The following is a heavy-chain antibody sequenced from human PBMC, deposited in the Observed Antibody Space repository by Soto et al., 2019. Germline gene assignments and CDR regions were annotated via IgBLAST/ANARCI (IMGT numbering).Heavy chain of an antibody. V-gene: IGHV3-33*01. D-gene: IGHD1-26*01. J-gene: IGHJ6*02. CDR1: GFALGTYG. CDR2: LVYDGGGR. CDR3: AREPVGPDYAMDV. Sequence: XGSLRLSCLASGFALGTYGMHWVRQAPGKGLEWVAVLVYDGGGRYYGDSVKGRFTISRDNSKNTLYLQMDSLRGEDTALYYCAREPVGPDYAMDVWGQGTTVTVSS.